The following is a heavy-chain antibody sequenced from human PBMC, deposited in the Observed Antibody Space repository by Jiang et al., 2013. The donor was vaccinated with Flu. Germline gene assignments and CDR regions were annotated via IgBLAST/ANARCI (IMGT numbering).Heavy chain of an antibody. D-gene: IGHD3-22*01. CDR2: ISHNGGYK. V-gene: IGHV3-30*04. CDR1: GFTFSPYA. Sequence: VESGGGVVQPGGSLRLSCAASGFTFSPYAMHWVRQAPGKGLEWVTVISHNGGYKNYADSVKGRFTISRDNSRNTLYLQLNSLTTEDTAIYYCAREGSGFPDAFDMWGQGTMVTVSS. J-gene: IGHJ3*02. CDR3: AREGSGFPDAFDM.